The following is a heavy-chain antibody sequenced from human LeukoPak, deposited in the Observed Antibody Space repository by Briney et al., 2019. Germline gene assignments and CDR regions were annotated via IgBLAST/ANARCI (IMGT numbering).Heavy chain of an antibody. V-gene: IGHV4-61*02. D-gene: IGHD2-2*01. J-gene: IGHJ5*02. CDR3: ARDLGTSRWFDP. Sequence: SHTLSLTCTVSGGSISSGSYYWNWIRQPAGKGLEGIGRVYTSGTTTYNPSLKSRVTISVDTSRNQFSLNLNSVTAADTAVYYCARDLGTSRWFDPWGQGTLVTVSS. CDR2: VYTSGTT. CDR1: GGSISSGSYY.